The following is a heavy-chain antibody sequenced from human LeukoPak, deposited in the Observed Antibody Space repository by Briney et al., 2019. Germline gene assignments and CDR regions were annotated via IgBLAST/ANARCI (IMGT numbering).Heavy chain of an antibody. CDR1: GYTFTGNGWS. D-gene: IGHD3-10*01. CDR3: ARDGPAQMVDFDY. V-gene: IGHV1-2*02. CDR2: LHPNNGAT. Sequence: ASVKVSCKTSGYTFTGNGWSLYWLRQAPGQGLECVGWLHPNNGATLYAQKFQGRVAMTTDTSISTAYMELSRLRPDDPAIYYCARDGPAQMVDFDYWGQGTLVTVSS. J-gene: IGHJ4*02.